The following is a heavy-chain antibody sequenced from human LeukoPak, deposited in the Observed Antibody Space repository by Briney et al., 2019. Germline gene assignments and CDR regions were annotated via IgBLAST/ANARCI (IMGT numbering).Heavy chain of an antibody. CDR1: GFPFDDYP. CDR3: AKDIREYYGSGSSQLGFDY. Sequence: GGPLRLSCAASGFPFDDYPMHWVRHAPGKGLEWVSLISGDGGSTYYSDSVKGRFTIYRDKSKNSLYLQMNSLRTEDTALYYCAKDIREYYGSGSSQLGFDYWGQGTLLTVSP. J-gene: IGHJ4*02. CDR2: ISGDGGST. D-gene: IGHD3-10*01. V-gene: IGHV3-43*02.